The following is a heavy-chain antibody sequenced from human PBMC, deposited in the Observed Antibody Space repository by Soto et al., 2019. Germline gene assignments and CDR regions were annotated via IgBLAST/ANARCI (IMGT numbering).Heavy chain of an antibody. CDR3: ARESTLAY. Sequence: QVQLVQSGAEVRKPGASVKVSCKASGYIFTSHYMHWVRQAPGQGLEWMGTINPSGGGTSYAQKFQGRVTMTRDTSTSTVYMELNSLISEDTAVYYCARESTLAYWGQGTLVTVSS. J-gene: IGHJ4*02. CDR1: GYIFTSHY. V-gene: IGHV1-46*01. CDR2: INPSGGGT.